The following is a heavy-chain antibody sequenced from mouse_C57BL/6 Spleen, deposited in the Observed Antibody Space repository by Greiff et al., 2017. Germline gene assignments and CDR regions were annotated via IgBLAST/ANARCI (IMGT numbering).Heavy chain of an antibody. V-gene: IGHV5-4*01. J-gene: IGHJ2*01. CDR3: AREGTEGLDY. CDR2: ISDGGSYT. D-gene: IGHD3-3*01. CDR1: GFTFSSYA. Sequence: EVKLVESGGGLVKPGGSLKLSCAASGFTFSSYAMSWVRQTPEKRLEWVATISDGGSYTYYPDNVKGRFTISRDNAKNNLYLQMSHLKSEDTAMYYCAREGTEGLDYWGQGTTLTVSS.